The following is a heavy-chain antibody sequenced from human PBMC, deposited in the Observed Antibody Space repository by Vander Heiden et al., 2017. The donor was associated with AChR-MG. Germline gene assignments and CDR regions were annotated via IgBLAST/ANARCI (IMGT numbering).Heavy chain of an antibody. CDR3: AKRPYQGGFDY. CDR2: IYFSGST. CDR1: GGSISGYY. D-gene: IGHD2-2*01. Sequence: QVQLQESGPGLVKPSATLSLTCTVSGGSISGYYWSWIRQPPGKGLEWIGYIYFSGSTNYNSSLKSRVTISVDTSKNQFSLKLSSVTAADTAVYYCAKRPYQGGFDYWGQGTLVTVSS. J-gene: IGHJ4*02. V-gene: IGHV4-59*08.